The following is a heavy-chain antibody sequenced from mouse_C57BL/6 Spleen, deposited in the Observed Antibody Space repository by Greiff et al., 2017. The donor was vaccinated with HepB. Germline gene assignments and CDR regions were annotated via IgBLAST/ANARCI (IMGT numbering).Heavy chain of an antibody. CDR1: GYTFTSYG. Sequence: QVHVKQSGAELARPGASVKLSCKASGYTFTSYGISWVKQRTGQGLEWIGEIYPRSGNTYYNEKFKGKATLTADKSSSTAYMELRSLTSEDSAVYFCVITTAWYFDVWGTGTTVTVSS. D-gene: IGHD1-1*01. V-gene: IGHV1-81*01. J-gene: IGHJ1*03. CDR2: IYPRSGNT. CDR3: VITTAWYFDV.